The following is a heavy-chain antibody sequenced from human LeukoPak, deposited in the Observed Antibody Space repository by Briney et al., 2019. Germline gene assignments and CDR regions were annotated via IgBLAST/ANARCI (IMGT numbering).Heavy chain of an antibody. Sequence: SETLSLTCTVSGYSISSGYYWGWIRQPPGKGLEWIGTIYHSGSTYYNPSLKSRVTISVDTSKKQFSLKLSSVTAADTAFYYCARYIVSYPHDAFDIWGQGTMVTVSS. CDR1: GYSISSGYY. CDR2: IYHSGST. J-gene: IGHJ3*02. CDR3: ARYIVSYPHDAFDI. D-gene: IGHD1-26*01. V-gene: IGHV4-38-2*02.